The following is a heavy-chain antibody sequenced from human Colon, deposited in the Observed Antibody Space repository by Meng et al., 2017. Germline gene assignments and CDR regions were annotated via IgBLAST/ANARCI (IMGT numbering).Heavy chain of an antibody. D-gene: IGHD3-10*01. CDR1: GFSFNTYS. CDR2: ISAGGSDI. J-gene: IGHJ6*02. V-gene: IGHV3-21*01. Sequence: GEGGESGGGLGKPGGSLRLSCDASGFSFNTYSMNWVRQAPGKGLEWISSISAGGSDIYYADSVKGRFTISRDNAKNSLYLQLNSLRAEDTAVYYCAKDALIYGTGSYFVEWGQGTTVTVSS. CDR3: AKDALIYGTGSYFVE.